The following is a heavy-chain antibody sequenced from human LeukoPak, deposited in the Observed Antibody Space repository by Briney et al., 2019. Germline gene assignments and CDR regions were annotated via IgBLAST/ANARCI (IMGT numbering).Heavy chain of an antibody. V-gene: IGHV3-30*18. CDR3: AKVRWDNSGWYYLDS. Sequence: PGGSLRLSCAASGFSFSDYNMHWARQAPGKGLEWMAVISYNGINEYYADSVKGRFTISRDNSKSTLLLQMNSLRAEDTAVYYCAKVRWDNSGWYYLDSWGQGTLVTVSS. CDR1: GFSFSDYN. D-gene: IGHD6-19*01. J-gene: IGHJ4*02. CDR2: ISYNGINE.